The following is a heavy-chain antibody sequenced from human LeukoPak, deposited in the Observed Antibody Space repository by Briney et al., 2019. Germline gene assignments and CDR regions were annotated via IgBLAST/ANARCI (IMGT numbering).Heavy chain of an antibody. D-gene: IGHD3-22*01. V-gene: IGHV4-61*09. Sequence: PSETLSLTCTVSSGSISTGSYYWSWIWQPAGKGLEWIGHIYTSGSTNYNSYLKSRVTISVDTSKNQFSLKLSSVTAADTAVYYCARGGHYYDSSGRGFDYWGQGTLVTVSS. CDR3: ARGGHYYDSSGRGFDY. CDR2: IYTSGST. J-gene: IGHJ4*02. CDR1: SGSISTGSYY.